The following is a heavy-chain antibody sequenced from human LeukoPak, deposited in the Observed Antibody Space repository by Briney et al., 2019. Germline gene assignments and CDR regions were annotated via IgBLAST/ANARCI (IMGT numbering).Heavy chain of an antibody. D-gene: IGHD1-26*01. CDR3: ASESGSYYPY. CDR2: IIPIFGTA. CDR1: GGTFSSYA. Sequence: ASVKVSCKASGGTFSSYAISWVRQAPGQGLEWMGGIIPIFGTANYAQKFQGRVTITADESTSTAYMGLSSLRSEDTAVYYCASESGSYYPYWGQGTLVTVSS. J-gene: IGHJ4*02. V-gene: IGHV1-69*13.